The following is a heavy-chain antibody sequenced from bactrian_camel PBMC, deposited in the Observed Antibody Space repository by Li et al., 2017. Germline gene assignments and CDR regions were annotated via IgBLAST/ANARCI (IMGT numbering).Heavy chain of an antibody. CDR1: EIPYNRAC. D-gene: IGHD3*01. J-gene: IGHJ4*01. V-gene: IGHV3S44*01. CDR3: AAVRNPIYYCPSAHEYAH. Sequence: DVQLVESGGGSVQAGGSLRLSCEVSEIPYNRACMGWFRQAPGKEREPVAGMYGMAPKVYADSVKGRFSISKDIAKNTVYLQMSDLTPEDTAMYYCAAVRNPIYYCPSAHEYAHWGQGTQVTVS. CDR2: MYGMAP.